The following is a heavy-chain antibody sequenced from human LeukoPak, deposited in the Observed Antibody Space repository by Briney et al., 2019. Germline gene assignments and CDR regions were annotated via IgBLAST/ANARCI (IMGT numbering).Heavy chain of an antibody. Sequence: PGGSLRLSCAASGFTFSSYSMHWVRQAPGKGLEWVAVIWYDGSNKYYADSVKGRFTISRDNSKNTLYLQMNSLRAEDTAVYYCARQRWDDSGSYFDYWGQGTLVTVSS. D-gene: IGHD1-26*01. V-gene: IGHV3-33*01. CDR1: GFTFSSYS. CDR3: ARQRWDDSGSYFDY. CDR2: IWYDGSNK. J-gene: IGHJ4*02.